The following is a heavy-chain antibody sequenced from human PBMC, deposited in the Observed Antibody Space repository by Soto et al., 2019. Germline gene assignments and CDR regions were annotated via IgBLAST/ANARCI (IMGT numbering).Heavy chain of an antibody. J-gene: IGHJ3*02. Sequence: GGSLRLSCTASGFTFSNYAMSWVRQAPGKGLEWVSSISGGGDRTYYADSVKGRFTISRDNSKNTLYLQMNSLRGEDTALYYFAKKDGTDGYYDAFDIWGRGTMVTVSS. CDR1: GFTFSNYA. D-gene: IGHD3-22*01. CDR2: ISGGGDRT. V-gene: IGHV3-23*01. CDR3: AKKDGTDGYYDAFDI.